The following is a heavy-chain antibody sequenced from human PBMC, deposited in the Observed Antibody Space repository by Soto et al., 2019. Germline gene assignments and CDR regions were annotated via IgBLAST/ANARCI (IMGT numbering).Heavy chain of an antibody. CDR1: GFTFSSYA. CDR2: ISGSGGST. CDR3: AIDRGLYDFWSGDLYDAFDI. J-gene: IGHJ3*02. Sequence: GGSLRLSCAASGFTFSSYAMSWVRQAPGKGLEWVSAISGSGGSTYYADSVKGRFTISRDNSMNTLYLQMNSLRAEDTAVYYCAIDRGLYDFWSGDLYDAFDIWGQGTLVTVSS. D-gene: IGHD3-3*01. V-gene: IGHV3-23*01.